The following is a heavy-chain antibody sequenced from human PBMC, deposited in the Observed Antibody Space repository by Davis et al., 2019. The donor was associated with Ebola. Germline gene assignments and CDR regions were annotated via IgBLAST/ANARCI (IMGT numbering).Heavy chain of an antibody. V-gene: IGHV3-21*04. J-gene: IGHJ4*02. D-gene: IGHD6-19*01. Sequence: GESLKISCAASGFTFSSYSMNWVRQAPGKGLEWVSSISSSSSYIYYADSVKGRFTISRDNSKNTLYLQMNSLRAEDTAVYYCAKERGGSGWWFDYWGQGTLVTVSS. CDR1: GFTFSSYS. CDR2: ISSSSSYI. CDR3: AKERGGSGWWFDY.